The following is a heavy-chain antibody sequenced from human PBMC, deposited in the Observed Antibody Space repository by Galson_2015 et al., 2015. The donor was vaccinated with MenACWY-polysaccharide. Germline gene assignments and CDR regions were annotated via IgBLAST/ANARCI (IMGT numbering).Heavy chain of an antibody. Sequence: SVKVSCKASGFTFSDFAIQWVRQAPGQGLEWMGWINAGNGATKYSLKFQGRVTITRDTSVSTAYMELSSLRSEDTATYYCARGRWPGTPLGHYLDSRVQEPLLTVSS. V-gene: IGHV1-3*01. J-gene: IGHJ4*02. CDR3: ARGRWPGTPLGHYLDS. CDR1: GFTFSDFA. D-gene: IGHD1-26*01. CDR2: INAGNGAT.